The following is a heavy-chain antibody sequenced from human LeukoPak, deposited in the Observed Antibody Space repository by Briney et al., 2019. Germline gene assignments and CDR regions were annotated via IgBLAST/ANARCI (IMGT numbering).Heavy chain of an antibody. J-gene: IGHJ4*02. D-gene: IGHD4-23*01. CDR1: GYNFATAW. Sequence: GESLKISCKASGYNFATAWIAWVRQMPGKGLEWMGIVYPGDSDTKYNPSFQGHVTISADKSISTAYLQWTSLKASDTAIYYCARHGRWELDSWGQGTLVSVSS. CDR3: ARHGRWELDS. CDR2: VYPGDSDT. V-gene: IGHV5-51*01.